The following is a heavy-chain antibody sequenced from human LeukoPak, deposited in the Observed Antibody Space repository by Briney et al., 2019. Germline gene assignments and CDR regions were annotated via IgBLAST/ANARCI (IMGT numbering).Heavy chain of an antibody. V-gene: IGHV4-39*01. CDR2: IYYTGSS. CDR3: ARRGGSGRAFDY. Sequence: SETLSLTCSVSGASISGGTYYWGWIRQPPGKGLEWIGSIYYTGSSYDNPSLKSRVTISVDTSKNQFSLKLSSVTAADTAVYYCARRGGSGRAFDYWGQGTLVTVSS. CDR1: GASISGGTYY. J-gene: IGHJ4*02. D-gene: IGHD1-26*01.